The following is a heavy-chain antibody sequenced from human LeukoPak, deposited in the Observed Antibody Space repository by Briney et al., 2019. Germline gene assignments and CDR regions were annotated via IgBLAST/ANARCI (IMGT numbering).Heavy chain of an antibody. J-gene: IGHJ3*02. CDR1: GFTFSSYA. V-gene: IGHV3-23*01. Sequence: GGSLRLSCAASGFTFSSYAMSWVRQAPGKGLEWVSAISGSGGSTYYADSVKGRFTISRDNSKNTLYLQMNSLRAEDTAVYYCAKVPARYYDFWSGKDAFDIWGQGTMVTVSS. D-gene: IGHD3-3*01. CDR2: ISGSGGST. CDR3: AKVPARYYDFWSGKDAFDI.